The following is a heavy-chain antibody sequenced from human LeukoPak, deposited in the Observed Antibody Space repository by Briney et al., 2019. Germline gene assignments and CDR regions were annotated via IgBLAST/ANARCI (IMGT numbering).Heavy chain of an antibody. J-gene: IGHJ4*02. CDR3: ARTRTMVRGVGIAVYYFDY. D-gene: IGHD3-10*01. Sequence: SSETLSLTCTVSGGSINGHYWSWIRQSPGKGLEWIGYIYYNGNTNYNPSLKSRITISVDTSKNQFSLNLSSVTAADTAVYYCARTRTMVRGVGIAVYYFDYWGQGTLVTVSS. CDR2: IYYNGNT. CDR1: GGSINGHY. V-gene: IGHV4-59*08.